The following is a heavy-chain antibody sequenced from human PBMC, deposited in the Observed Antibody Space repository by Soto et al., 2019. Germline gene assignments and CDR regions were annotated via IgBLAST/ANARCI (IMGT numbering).Heavy chain of an antibody. V-gene: IGHV3-73*02. CDR1: GFIFSDSA. CDR3: TRGIDVWIGYPRYYLDY. CDR2: IRRKANNYAT. J-gene: IGHJ4*02. D-gene: IGHD3-3*01. Sequence: EVQLVESGGGLVQPGGSLKLSCAASGFIFSDSALHWVRQASGKGLEWVGRIRRKANNYATTYAASVEGRFAISRDDSKNTAYLQMNSLKTEDMAIYYCTRGIDVWIGYPRYYLDYWGQGTLVTVSS.